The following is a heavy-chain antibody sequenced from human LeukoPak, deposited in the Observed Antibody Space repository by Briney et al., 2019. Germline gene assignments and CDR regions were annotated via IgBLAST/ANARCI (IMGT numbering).Heavy chain of an antibody. CDR3: ARDLGSGWSPGY. CDR2: IHHSGTT. Sequence: PSETLSLTCIVSGYSVDSGYSWGWIRQPPGKGLEWIGNIHHSGTTYYNPSLKSRVTISVDTSKNQFSLTLSSVTAADTAFYYCARDLGSGWSPGYWGQGTLVTVSS. V-gene: IGHV4-38-2*02. CDR1: GYSVDSGYS. D-gene: IGHD6-19*01. J-gene: IGHJ4*02.